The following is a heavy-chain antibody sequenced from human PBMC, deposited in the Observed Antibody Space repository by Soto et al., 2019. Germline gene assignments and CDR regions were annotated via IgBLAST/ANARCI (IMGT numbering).Heavy chain of an antibody. CDR3: AMVDVYVTPSPQDV. J-gene: IGHJ6*02. CDR2: INTYNGNT. Sequence: QFQLVQSGAEGKNPGASVKVSCKASGYTFTRYGIGWARQAPGQGLEWMGWINTYNGNTNSAQNVQGRVTLTTDTSTSTAYMELRSLRSNDTAIYYCAMVDVYVTPSPQDVWGQGTTVIVSS. D-gene: IGHD3-16*01. V-gene: IGHV1-18*01. CDR1: GYTFTRYG.